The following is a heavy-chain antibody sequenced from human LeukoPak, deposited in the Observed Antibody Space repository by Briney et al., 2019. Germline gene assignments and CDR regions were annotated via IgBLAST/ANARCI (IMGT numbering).Heavy chain of an antibody. J-gene: IGHJ4*02. Sequence: GASVKVSCKASGYTFTDYYVHRVRQAPGQGLEWMGWINSNSGSTSYAQNFQGRVTMTRDTSISTLYLELSSLRSDDTAVYYCARVRVYSSGWNFDYWGQGTLVTVSS. CDR1: GYTFTDYY. D-gene: IGHD6-19*01. V-gene: IGHV1-2*02. CDR3: ARVRVYSSGWNFDY. CDR2: INSNSGST.